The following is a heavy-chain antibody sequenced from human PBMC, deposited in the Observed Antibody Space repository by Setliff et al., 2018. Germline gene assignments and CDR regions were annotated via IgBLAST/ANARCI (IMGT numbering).Heavy chain of an antibody. CDR2: IYYSGST. V-gene: IGHV4-39*07. J-gene: IGHJ5*02. CDR1: GGSISSSSYY. D-gene: IGHD3-10*01. Sequence: SETLSLTCTVSGGSISSSSYYWGWIRQPPGKGLEWIGSIYYSGSTYYNPSLKSRVTISVDTSKNQFSLKLSSVTAADTAVYYCARIHLLLWFGELLSGWFDPWGQGTRGPSPQ. CDR3: ARIHLLLWFGELLSGWFDP.